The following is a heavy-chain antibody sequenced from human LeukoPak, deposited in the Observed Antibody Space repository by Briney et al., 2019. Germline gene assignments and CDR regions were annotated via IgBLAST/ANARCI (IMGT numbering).Heavy chain of an antibody. CDR1: GFTFSRHW. CDR2: IKQDGSAK. J-gene: IGHJ4*02. D-gene: IGHD2-15*01. Sequence: GGSLRLTCAASGFTFSRHWMYWVRQAPGKGLEWVANIKQDGSAKPYVDSVKGRFTISRDNAKNSLFLQMNSLRAEDTAVYYCARDNGWSADFWGQGTLVTVSS. V-gene: IGHV3-7*03. CDR3: ARDNGWSADF.